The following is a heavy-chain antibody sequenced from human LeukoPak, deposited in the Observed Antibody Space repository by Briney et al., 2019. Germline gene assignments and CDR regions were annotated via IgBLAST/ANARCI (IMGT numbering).Heavy chain of an antibody. V-gene: IGHV3-7*03. D-gene: IGHD6-13*01. J-gene: IGHJ4*02. Sequence: GGSLRLSCAASRFSFSSYWMSWVRQAPGKGLEWVANIKQDGSDKYYVDSVKGRFTISRDNSKNTLYLQMNSLRAEDTAVYYCAKTRPLDSSSWSHGDYWGQGTLVTVSS. CDR3: AKTRPLDSSSWSHGDY. CDR2: IKQDGSDK. CDR1: RFSFSSYW.